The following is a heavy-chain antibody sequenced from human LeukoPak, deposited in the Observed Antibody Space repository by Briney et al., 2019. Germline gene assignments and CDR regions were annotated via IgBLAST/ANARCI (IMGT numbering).Heavy chain of an antibody. Sequence: SETLSLTCTVSGGSISSNTFYWGWIRQPPGKGLEWIGSIYYSGSTYYKSSLKSRVTISVDTSKNHFSLKLSSVTAADTAVYYCARLRGLGPSDAFDIWGQGTMVTVSS. V-gene: IGHV4-39*02. CDR2: IYYSGST. J-gene: IGHJ3*02. CDR3: ARLRGLGPSDAFDI. D-gene: IGHD2-15*01. CDR1: GGSISSNTFY.